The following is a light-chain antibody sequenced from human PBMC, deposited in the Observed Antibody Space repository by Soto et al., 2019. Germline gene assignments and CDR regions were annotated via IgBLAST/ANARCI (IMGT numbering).Light chain of an antibody. CDR2: DAS. CDR3: QRYNSNSRT. J-gene: IGKJ1*01. Sequence: DIQMTQSPSTLSASVGDRVTITCRASQNVDNWVAWYQQKPGKSPKFLIYDASTLASGVPSRFSGRGSGTEFTLTISSLQPDDFATYYCQRYNSNSRTFGQGTRV. V-gene: IGKV1-5*01. CDR1: QNVDNW.